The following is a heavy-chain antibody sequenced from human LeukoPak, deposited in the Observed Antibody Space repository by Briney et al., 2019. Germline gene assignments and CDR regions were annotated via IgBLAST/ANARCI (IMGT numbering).Heavy chain of an antibody. CDR2: INPNSGGT. J-gene: IGHJ6*02. D-gene: IGHD3-3*01. V-gene: IGHV1-2*06. CDR1: GYTFTGYY. CDR3: ARGGVVIDYYYYGMDV. Sequence: ASVKVSCKASGYTFTGYYMHWVRQAPGQGLEWMGRINPNSGGTNYAQKFQGRVTMTRDTSISTAYMELSRLRSDDTAVYYCARGGVVIDYYYYGMDVWGQGTTDTVSS.